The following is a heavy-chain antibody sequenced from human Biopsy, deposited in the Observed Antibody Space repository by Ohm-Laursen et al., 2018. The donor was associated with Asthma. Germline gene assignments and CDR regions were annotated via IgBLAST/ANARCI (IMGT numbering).Heavy chain of an antibody. CDR1: GFTFGDYW. D-gene: IGHD3-3*02. CDR2: IKHDGSEK. CDR3: ARTFHFWSPYHAEHYQL. V-gene: IGHV3-7*01. J-gene: IGHJ1*01. Sequence: LTLTCAASGFTFGDYWMSWVRQVPGKGLEWVANIKHDGSEKNHVDSLKGRFTISRDNAKNSLYLQMNSLRAEDTAVYYCARTFHFWSPYHAEHYQLWGQGTLVTVPS.